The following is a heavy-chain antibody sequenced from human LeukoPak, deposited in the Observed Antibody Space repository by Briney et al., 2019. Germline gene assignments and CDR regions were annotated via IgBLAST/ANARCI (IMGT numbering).Heavy chain of an antibody. Sequence: GGSLRLSCAASGFTFSSYAMSWVRQAPGKGLEWVSAISGSGGSTYYADSVQGRFTISRDNSKTTLYLEMNSLRAEDTAVYYCANLDWDTGFDYWGQGTLVTVSS. J-gene: IGHJ4*02. V-gene: IGHV3-23*01. CDR1: GFTFSSYA. CDR3: ANLDWDTGFDY. D-gene: IGHD3-9*01. CDR2: ISGSGGST.